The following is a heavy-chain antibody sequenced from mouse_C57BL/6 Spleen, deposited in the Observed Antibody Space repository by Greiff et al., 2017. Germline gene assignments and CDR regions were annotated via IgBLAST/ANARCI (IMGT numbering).Heavy chain of an antibody. CDR1: GYSFTGYY. J-gene: IGHJ2*01. D-gene: IGHD4-1*02. CDR3: APTGTGTFDY. CDR2: INPSTGGT. Sequence: DVKLQESGPELVKPGASVKISCKASGYSFTGYYMNWVKQSPEKSLEWIGEINPSTGGTTYNQKFKAKATLTVDKSSSTAYMQLKSLTSEDSAVYYCAPTGTGTFDYWGQGTTLTVSS. V-gene: IGHV1-42*01.